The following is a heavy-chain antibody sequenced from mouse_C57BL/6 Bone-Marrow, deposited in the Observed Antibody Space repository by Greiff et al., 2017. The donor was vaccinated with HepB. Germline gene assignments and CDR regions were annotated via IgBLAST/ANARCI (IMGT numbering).Heavy chain of an antibody. D-gene: IGHD1-1*01. J-gene: IGHJ2*01. V-gene: IGHV1-61*01. CDR2: IYPSDSET. CDR3: ARGDYYGSSCDY. Sequence: VQLQQPGAELVRPGSSVKLSCKASGYTFTSYWMDWVKQRPGQGLEWIGNIYPSDSETHYNQKFKDKATLTVDKSSSTAYMQLSSLTSEDSAVYYCARGDYYGSSCDYWDRGTTLTVSA. CDR1: GYTFTSYW.